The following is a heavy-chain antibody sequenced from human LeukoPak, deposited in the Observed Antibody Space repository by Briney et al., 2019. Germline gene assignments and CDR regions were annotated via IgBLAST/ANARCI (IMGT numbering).Heavy chain of an antibody. J-gene: IGHJ3*02. CDR1: GYTFTSYD. Sequence: ASVKVSCKASGYTFTSYDINWVRQATGQGLEWMGWMNPNSGNTSYAQTFQGRVTITRNTSISTAYMELSSLRSEDTAVYYCARDTSGKAAFDIWGQGTMVTVSS. CDR2: MNPNSGNT. V-gene: IGHV1-8*01. CDR3: ARDTSGKAAFDI. D-gene: IGHD3-10*01.